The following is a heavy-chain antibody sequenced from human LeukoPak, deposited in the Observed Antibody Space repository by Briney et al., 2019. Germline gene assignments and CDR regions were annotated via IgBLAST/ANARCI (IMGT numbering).Heavy chain of an antibody. D-gene: IGHD5-24*01. Sequence: GASVKVSCKASGYTFTSYDISWVRQAPGQGLEWMGWISAYNGNTNYAQKLQGRVTMTTDTSTSTAYMELRSLGSDDTAVYYCARDHGRDGYNFEAFDYWGQGTLVTVSS. V-gene: IGHV1-18*01. J-gene: IGHJ4*02. CDR2: ISAYNGNT. CDR1: GYTFTSYD. CDR3: ARDHGRDGYNFEAFDY.